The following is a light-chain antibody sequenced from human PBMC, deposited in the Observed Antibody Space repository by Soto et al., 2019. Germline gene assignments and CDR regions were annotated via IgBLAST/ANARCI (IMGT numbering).Light chain of an antibody. Sequence: DLQLTQSPSFLSASVGDRVTITCRASQGISSYLAWYQQNPGTAPELLIYSASTLQSGVPSRFSGSGSGTEFTLTISSLQPEDFATYYCQQLNTFPVTFGQGTRLEIK. CDR1: QGISSY. CDR2: SAS. J-gene: IGKJ5*01. CDR3: QQLNTFPVT. V-gene: IGKV1-9*01.